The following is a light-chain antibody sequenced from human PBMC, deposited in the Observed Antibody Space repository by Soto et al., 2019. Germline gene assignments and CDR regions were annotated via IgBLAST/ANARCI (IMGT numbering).Light chain of an antibody. V-gene: IGKV1-33*01. CDR1: QDISNY. CDR2: DAS. Sequence: DLQMSQSPSSLSASVGDRVTITCQASQDISNYLNWYQQKPGKAPKLLIYDASNLETGVPSRFSGHGSGTDFTVTISSLQPEDIATYYCQQYDTLPLTFGGGTKVEIK. CDR3: QQYDTLPLT. J-gene: IGKJ4*01.